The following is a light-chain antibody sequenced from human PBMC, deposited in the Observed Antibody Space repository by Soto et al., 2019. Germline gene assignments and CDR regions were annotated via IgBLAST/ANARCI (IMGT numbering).Light chain of an antibody. Sequence: DIQLTQSPSFLSASVGDRVTITCRASQGISSYLAWYQQKPWKAPNLLIHTASTLQSGVPSRFSGSGSGTEFTLTISSLQPEDFATDYCQQRNSYPITFGQGTRLEIK. V-gene: IGKV1-9*01. CDR3: QQRNSYPIT. CDR1: QGISSY. CDR2: TAS. J-gene: IGKJ5*01.